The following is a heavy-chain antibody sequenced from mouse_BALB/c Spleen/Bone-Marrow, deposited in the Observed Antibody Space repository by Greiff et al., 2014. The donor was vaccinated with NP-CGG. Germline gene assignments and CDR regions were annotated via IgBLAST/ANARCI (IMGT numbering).Heavy chain of an antibody. CDR1: GFTFSSYA. CDR3: AREGDGYDPAWFAY. J-gene: IGHJ3*01. CDR2: ISSGGST. Sequence: EVQRVESGGGLVKPGGSLKLSCAASGFTFSSYAMSWVRQTPEKRLEWVASISSGGSTYYPDSVKGRFTISRDNAGNILYLQMSSLRSEDTAMYYCAREGDGYDPAWFAYWGQGTLVTVSA. D-gene: IGHD2-2*01. V-gene: IGHV5-6-5*01.